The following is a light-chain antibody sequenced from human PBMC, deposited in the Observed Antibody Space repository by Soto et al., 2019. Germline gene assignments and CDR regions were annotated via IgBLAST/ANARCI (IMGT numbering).Light chain of an antibody. Sequence: EIVMTQSPARLSVSPGERVTLSCRASRSVHSNLAWYQHKSGQAPRLLIYGASTRATGIPARVSGSGSGTEFTLTISTLQSEDFAVYYCPQYNNWPYSFGQGTKLEIK. CDR2: GAS. V-gene: IGKV3-15*01. CDR3: PQYNNWPYS. J-gene: IGKJ2*03. CDR1: RSVHSN.